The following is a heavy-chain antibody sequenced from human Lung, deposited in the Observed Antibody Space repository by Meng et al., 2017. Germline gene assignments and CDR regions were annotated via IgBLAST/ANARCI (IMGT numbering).Heavy chain of an antibody. CDR1: GFTFSSYA. CDR3: ARDSGSYGDYALV. CDR2: ISYDGCNK. D-gene: IGHD4-17*01. V-gene: IGHV3-30*01. J-gene: IGHJ4*02. Sequence: GESLKISCASSGFTFSSYAMHWVRQAPGKGLEWVAVISYDGCNKYYADSVKGRFTISRDNSKNTLYLQMNSLRAEDTAVYYCARDSGSYGDYALVWGQGTLVTVSS.